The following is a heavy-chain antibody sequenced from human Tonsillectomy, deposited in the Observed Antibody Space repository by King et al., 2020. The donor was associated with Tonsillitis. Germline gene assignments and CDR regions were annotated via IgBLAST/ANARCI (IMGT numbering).Heavy chain of an antibody. D-gene: IGHD2-2*01. J-gene: IGHJ6*02. V-gene: IGHV1-69*01. Sequence: QLVQSGAEVKKPGSSVKVSCKASGGTFSSYAISWVRQAPGQELEWMGGIIPIFGTANYAQKFQGRVTITADESTSTAYMELSSLRSEDTAVYYCARGLMPHDYYGMDVWGQGTTVTVSS. CDR3: ARGLMPHDYYGMDV. CDR1: GGTFSSYA. CDR2: IIPIFGTA.